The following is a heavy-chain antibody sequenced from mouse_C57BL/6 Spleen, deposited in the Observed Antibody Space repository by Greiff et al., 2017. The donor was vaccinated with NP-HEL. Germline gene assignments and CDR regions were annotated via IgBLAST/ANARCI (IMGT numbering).Heavy chain of an antibody. CDR3: ARSGYDYSWFDY. J-gene: IGHJ3*01. CDR2: IAPEAGES. CDR1: GFNIKDYY. D-gene: IGHD2-4*01. Sequence: VQLQQSGAGLVKPGASVKLSCTASGFNIKDYYMHWVRQSTEQGLEWIGRIAPEAGESKYAPKVQGKATITADTSSNTAYLQLSSLTSEDTAVYYCARSGYDYSWFDYWGQGTLVTVSA. V-gene: IGHV14-2*01.